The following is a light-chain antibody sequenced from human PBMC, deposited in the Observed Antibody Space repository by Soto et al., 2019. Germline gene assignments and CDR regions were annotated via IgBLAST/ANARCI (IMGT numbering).Light chain of an antibody. J-gene: IGKJ3*01. CDR3: QQSYTTPRFT. CDR1: QSISFY. CDR2: AAS. Sequence: DIQMTQSPSSLSAYVGDRVTISCRASQSISFYLNWYRQRPGKAPELLIDAASTLHHGVPSRFSGRGSGTDFTLTIATLQPEDFATYDCQQSYTTPRFTCGPGTKVDV. V-gene: IGKV1-39*01.